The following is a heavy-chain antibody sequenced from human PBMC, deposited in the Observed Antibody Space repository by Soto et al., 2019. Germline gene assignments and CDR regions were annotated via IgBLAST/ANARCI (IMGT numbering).Heavy chain of an antibody. CDR1: GFTFDDYA. CDR2: ISWNSGSI. D-gene: IGHD3-3*01. CDR3: AKDTSYDFWSGHNWFDP. Sequence: GGSLRDSCAASGFTFDDYAMHWVRQAPGKGLEWVSGISWNSGSIGYADSVKGRFTISRDNAKNSLYLQMNSLRAEDTALYYCAKDTSYDFWSGHNWFDPWGQGT. J-gene: IGHJ5*02. V-gene: IGHV3-9*01.